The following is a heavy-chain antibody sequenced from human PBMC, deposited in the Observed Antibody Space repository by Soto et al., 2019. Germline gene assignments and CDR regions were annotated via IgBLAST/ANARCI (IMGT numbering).Heavy chain of an antibody. CDR3: ARGTRFLEWLPGYYGMDV. CDR2: IYYSGST. J-gene: IGHJ6*02. D-gene: IGHD3-3*01. V-gene: IGHV4-59*01. CDR1: GGSISSYY. Sequence: PSETLSLTCTVSGGSISSYYWSWIRQPPGKGLEWIGYIYYSGSTNYNPSLKSRVTISVDTSKNQFSLKLSSVTAADTAVYYCARGTRFLEWLPGYYGMDVWGQGTTVTVSS.